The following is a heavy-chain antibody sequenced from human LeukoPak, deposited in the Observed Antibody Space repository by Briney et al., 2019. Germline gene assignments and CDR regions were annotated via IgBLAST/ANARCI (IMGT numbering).Heavy chain of an antibody. Sequence: GGSLRLSCAASGFTFDNYGIGWVRQAPGKGMEWVSGISGSGGRTYYADSVKGQFTIARDNSKNTLLLQLNSLGVEDTATYYCAIPTCSGSGYCSTSDPFHAWGQGTMVTVSS. D-gene: IGHD2-2*03. V-gene: IGHV3-23*01. J-gene: IGHJ3*01. CDR1: GFTFDNYG. CDR2: ISGSGGRT. CDR3: AIPTCSGSGYCSTSDPFHA.